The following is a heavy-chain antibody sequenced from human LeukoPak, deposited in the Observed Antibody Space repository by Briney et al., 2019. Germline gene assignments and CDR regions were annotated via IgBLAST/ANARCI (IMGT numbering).Heavy chain of an antibody. D-gene: IGHD3-16*01. J-gene: IGHJ4*02. CDR2: VYYSGST. Sequence: PSETLSLTCTVSGGSISTTNYYWGWIRQSPGKGLEWFGCVYYSGSTYYNPSLKSRVTISVDTSKNQFSLKLSSVTAADTAVYYCARGPAGGDIDYWGQGTLVTVSS. CDR1: GGSISTTNYY. V-gene: IGHV4-39*07. CDR3: ARGPAGGDIDY.